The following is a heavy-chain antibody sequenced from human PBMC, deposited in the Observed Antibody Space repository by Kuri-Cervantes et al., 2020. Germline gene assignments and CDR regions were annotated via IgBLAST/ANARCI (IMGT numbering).Heavy chain of an antibody. CDR2: ISSDGRIT. D-gene: IGHD5-24*01. V-gene: IGHV3-74*01. Sequence: GGSLRLSCAASGFTFSSYAMHWVRQAPGKGLEWVSRISSDGRITTYADSVKGRFTISRDNAKNMLYLQMNSLRAEDTAVYYCARAIDGYIDYWGQGTLVTVSS. J-gene: IGHJ4*02. CDR1: GFTFSSYA. CDR3: ARAIDGYIDY.